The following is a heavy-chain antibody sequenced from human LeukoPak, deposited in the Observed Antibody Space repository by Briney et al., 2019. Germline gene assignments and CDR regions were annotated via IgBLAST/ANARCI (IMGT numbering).Heavy chain of an antibody. J-gene: IGHJ4*02. CDR3: ANLRLLGFDS. Sequence: GGSLRLSCAASGFTFRNYWMSWVRQAPGKGLEWVANIKEDGSEKYYVDSVKGRFTISRDNARNSLYLQMNSLRAEDTAVYYCANLRLLGFDSWGQGTLVTVSS. D-gene: IGHD2-21*02. CDR2: IKEDGSEK. CDR1: GFTFRNYW. V-gene: IGHV3-7*01.